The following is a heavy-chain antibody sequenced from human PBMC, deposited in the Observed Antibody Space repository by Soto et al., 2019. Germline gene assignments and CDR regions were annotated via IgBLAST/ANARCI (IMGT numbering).Heavy chain of an antibody. V-gene: IGHV4-4*02. D-gene: IGHD3-10*01. CDR2: IYHSGST. Sequence: SETLSLTFAVSGGSISSSNWWSWVRQPPGKGLEWIGEIYHSGSTNYNPSLKSRVTISVDKSKNQFSLKLSSVTAADTAVYYCARDRKGVGPRIDYWGQGTLVTVSS. CDR3: ARDRKGVGPRIDY. J-gene: IGHJ4*02. CDR1: GGSISSSNW.